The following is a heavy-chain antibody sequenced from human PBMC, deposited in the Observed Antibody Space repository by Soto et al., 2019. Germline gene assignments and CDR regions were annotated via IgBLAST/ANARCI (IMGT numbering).Heavy chain of an antibody. Sequence: SETLSLTCTVSGGSISSYYWSWIRQPPGKGLEWIGYIYYSGSTNYNPSLESRVTISVDTSKNQFSLKLSSVTAADTAVYYCARDPNTTMAPYNWFDPWGQGTLVTVSS. D-gene: IGHD5-18*01. V-gene: IGHV4-59*01. CDR3: ARDPNTTMAPYNWFDP. CDR2: IYYSGST. CDR1: GGSISSYY. J-gene: IGHJ5*02.